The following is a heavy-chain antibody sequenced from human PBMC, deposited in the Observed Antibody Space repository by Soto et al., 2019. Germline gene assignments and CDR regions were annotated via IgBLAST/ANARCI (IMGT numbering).Heavy chain of an antibody. CDR3: GRVAWGSDYFDY. Sequence: GESLKISCKVSGYRFHDYWIGWVRQMPGRGLEWMGSIYPGDSDARHSPSFQGQVTISADKSINTVYLQWRSLRASDAAMYYCGRVAWGSDYFDYWGRGTLVTVSS. CDR1: GYRFHDYW. V-gene: IGHV5-51*01. CDR2: IYPGDSDA. D-gene: IGHD7-27*01. J-gene: IGHJ4*02.